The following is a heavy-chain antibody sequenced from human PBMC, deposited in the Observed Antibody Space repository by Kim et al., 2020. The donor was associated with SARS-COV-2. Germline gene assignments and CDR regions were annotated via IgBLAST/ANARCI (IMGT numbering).Heavy chain of an antibody. CDR3: ARQTGGEVVVTAILFDY. Sequence: LKSRVTISVDTSKNQFSLKLGSVTAADTAVYYCARQTGGEVVVTAILFDYWGQGTLVTVSS. V-gene: IGHV4-39*01. D-gene: IGHD2-21*02. J-gene: IGHJ4*02.